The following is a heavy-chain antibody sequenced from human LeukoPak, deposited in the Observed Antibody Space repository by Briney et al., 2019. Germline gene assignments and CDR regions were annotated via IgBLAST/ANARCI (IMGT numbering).Heavy chain of an antibody. V-gene: IGHV4-59*08. CDR1: GGSISSYY. J-gene: IGHJ4*02. CDR3: ARHRSGCDY. CDR2: IYYSGST. D-gene: IGHD6-19*01. Sequence: PSETLSLTCTVSGGSISSYYWSWIRQPPGKGLEWIGYIYYSGSTNYNPSLKSRVTISVDTSKNQFSLKLSSVTAADTAVYYCARHRSGCDYWGQGTLVTASS.